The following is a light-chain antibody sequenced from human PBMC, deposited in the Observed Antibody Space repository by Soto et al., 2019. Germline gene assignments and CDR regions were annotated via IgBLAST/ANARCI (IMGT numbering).Light chain of an antibody. CDR3: QERSSWAPT. CDR1: QSVSSY. J-gene: IGKJ1*01. CDR2: DAS. Sequence: EIVLTQSPATLSLSPGERATLSCRASQSVSSYLAWYQQKPGQAPRLLIYDASNRATGIPARFSGSGSWTDLTLTISSLEPEDFAVYYCQERSSWAPTFGQGTKVEIK. V-gene: IGKV3-11*01.